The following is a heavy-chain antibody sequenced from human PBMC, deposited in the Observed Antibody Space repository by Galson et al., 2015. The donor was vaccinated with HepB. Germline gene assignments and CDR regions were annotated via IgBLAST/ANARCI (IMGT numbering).Heavy chain of an antibody. V-gene: IGHV1-46*01. J-gene: IGHJ4*02. CDR3: ARGPPSGIYYYADF. CDR2: INPSGDST. Sequence: SVKVSCKASGYTFSRYYMHWVRQAPGQGLEWMGIINPSGDSTIYAQKFQGRVTMTRDTSTTTVYMELSSLRSEDTAVYYCARGPPSGIYYYADFWGQGTLVTVSS. D-gene: IGHD1-26*01. CDR1: GYTFSRYY.